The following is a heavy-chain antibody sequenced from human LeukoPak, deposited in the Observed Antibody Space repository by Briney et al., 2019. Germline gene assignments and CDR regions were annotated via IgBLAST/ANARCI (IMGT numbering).Heavy chain of an antibody. V-gene: IGHV1-18*01. J-gene: IGHJ4*02. Sequence: ASVKVSCKASGYTFTSYGISWVRQAPGQGLEWMGWSSAYNGNTNYAQKLQGRVTMTTDTSTSTAYMELRSLRSDDTAVYYCARFHPYYYDSTTVDYWGQGTLVTVSS. CDR2: SSAYNGNT. CDR1: GYTFTSYG. D-gene: IGHD3-22*01. CDR3: ARFHPYYYDSTTVDY.